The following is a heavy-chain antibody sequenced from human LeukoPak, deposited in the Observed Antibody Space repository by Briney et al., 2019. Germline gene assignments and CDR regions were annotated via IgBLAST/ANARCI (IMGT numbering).Heavy chain of an antibody. CDR3: ARGVRWHYYDSSGYPDY. V-gene: IGHV4-34*01. CDR2: INHSGST. CDR1: GGYLSGYY. Sequence: PADTVSLPCGVCGGYLSGYYWSGTPHPRGKAREGIGEINHSGSTNYTPSLKSRDPISVDTSKNQCSLKLSSGTAADTGVYYCARGVRWHYYDSSGYPDYWGQGTLVTASS. J-gene: IGHJ4*02. D-gene: IGHD3-22*01.